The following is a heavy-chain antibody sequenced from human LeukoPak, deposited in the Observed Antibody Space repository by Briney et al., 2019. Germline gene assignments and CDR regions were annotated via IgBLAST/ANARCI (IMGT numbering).Heavy chain of an antibody. CDR3: AADPYSSSANAEYFQH. J-gene: IGHJ1*01. Sequence: ASVKVSCKASGYTFTGYYMHWVRQAPGQGLEWMGWINPNSGGTNYAQKFQGRVTMTRDTSISTAYMELSSLRSEDTAVYYCAADPYSSSANAEYFQHWGQGTLVTVSS. CDR1: GYTFTGYY. V-gene: IGHV1-2*02. D-gene: IGHD6-6*01. CDR2: INPNSGGT.